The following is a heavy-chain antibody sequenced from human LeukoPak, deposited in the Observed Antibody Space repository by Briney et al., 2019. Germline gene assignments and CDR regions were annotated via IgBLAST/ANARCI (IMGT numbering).Heavy chain of an antibody. D-gene: IGHD6-19*01. Sequence: SETLSLTCTVSGDSIRNYYWNWIRRPPGKGLEWIGYISYIGSTNYNPSLDSRVTISLDTSKNQFSLKLRSVTAADTAVYYCASSYTSDWSYYFHYWGQGALVTASS. CDR1: GDSIRNYY. CDR3: ASSYTSDWSYYFHY. J-gene: IGHJ4*02. V-gene: IGHV4-59*08. CDR2: ISYIGST.